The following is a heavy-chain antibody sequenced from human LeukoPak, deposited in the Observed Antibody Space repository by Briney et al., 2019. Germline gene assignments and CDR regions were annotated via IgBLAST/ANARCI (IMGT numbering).Heavy chain of an antibody. CDR2: ISSSSSYI. J-gene: IGHJ4*02. CDR3: ARSIAARPGYSVD. Sequence: GGSLRLSCAASGFTFSSYSMNWVRQAPGKGLEWVSSISSSSSYIYYADSVKGRFTISRDNAKNSLYLQMNSLRAEDTAVYYCARSIAARPGYSVDWGQGTLVTVSS. D-gene: IGHD6-6*01. V-gene: IGHV3-21*01. CDR1: GFTFSSYS.